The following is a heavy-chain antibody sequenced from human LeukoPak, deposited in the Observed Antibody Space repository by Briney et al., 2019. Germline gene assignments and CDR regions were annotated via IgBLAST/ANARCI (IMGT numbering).Heavy chain of an antibody. CDR3: ARRAYDSSGYYWDY. CDR2: IYHSGST. D-gene: IGHD3-22*01. J-gene: IGHJ4*02. CDR1: GYSISSGYY. Sequence: SETLSLTCTVSGYSISSGYYWGWIRQRPGKGLEWIGSIYHSGSTYYNPSLKSRVTISVDTSKNQFSLKLSSVTAADTAVYYCARRAYDSSGYYWDYWGQGTLVTVSS. V-gene: IGHV4-38-2*02.